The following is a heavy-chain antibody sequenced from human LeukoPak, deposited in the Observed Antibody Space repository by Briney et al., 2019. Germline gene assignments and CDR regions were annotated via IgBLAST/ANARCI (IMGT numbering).Heavy chain of an antibody. CDR2: IYYSGST. V-gene: IGHV4-59*05. D-gene: IGHD1-14*01. CDR1: GGSISSYY. J-gene: IGHJ4*02. Sequence: SETLSLTCTVSGGSISSYYWSWIRQPPGKGLEWIGSIYYSGSTYYNPSLKSRVTISVDTSKNQFSLKLSSVTAADTAVYYCARGPRNFDYWGQGTLVTVSS. CDR3: ARGPRNFDY.